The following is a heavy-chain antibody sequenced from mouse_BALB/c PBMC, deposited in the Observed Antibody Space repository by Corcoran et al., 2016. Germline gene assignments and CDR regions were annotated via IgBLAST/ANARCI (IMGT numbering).Heavy chain of an antibody. D-gene: IGHD2-1*01. J-gene: IGHJ3*01. CDR2: IYPGDGST. CDR3: ARGYYYGNTAY. CDR1: DYTFPSYD. Sequence: QVQLQPSGPQQVKPGALVMISYKASDYTFPSYDINLVQHRPGQGLEWIGWIYPGDGSTKYNEKFKGKATLTADKSSSTAYMQLSSLTSENSAAYFCARGYYYGNTAYWGQGTLVTVSA. V-gene: IGHV1S56*01.